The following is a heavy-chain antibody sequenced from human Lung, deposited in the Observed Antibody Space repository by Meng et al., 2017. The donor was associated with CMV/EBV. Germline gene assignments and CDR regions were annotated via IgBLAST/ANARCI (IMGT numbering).Heavy chain of an antibody. J-gene: IGHJ6*02. V-gene: IGHV3-21*01. CDR3: ARDVSPRSSAYFAIYYFYALDV. CDR2: ISSSGTYI. D-gene: IGHD2-21*01. CDR1: GFSFSSYS. Sequence: GESXIFCCAASGFSFSSYSMNWVRQARGKGLEWVSSISSSGTYIYYADSVKGRFMSSRDNAQNSHYLQMNSLRAEDTAVYYWARDVSPRSSAYFAIYYFYALDVWGQGTTVTVSS.